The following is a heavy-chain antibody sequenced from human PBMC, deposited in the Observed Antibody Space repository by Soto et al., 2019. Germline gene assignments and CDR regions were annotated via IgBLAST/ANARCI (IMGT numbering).Heavy chain of an antibody. Sequence: GGSLRLSCAASGFTFSSYAMSWVRQAPGKGLEWVSAISGSGGSTYYADSVKGRFTISRDNSKNTLYLQMNSLRAEDTAVYYCANTGGYCSSTSCYAPREGDAFDIWGQGTMVTVSS. CDR1: GFTFSSYA. V-gene: IGHV3-23*01. J-gene: IGHJ3*02. CDR3: ANTGGYCSSTSCYAPREGDAFDI. CDR2: ISGSGGST. D-gene: IGHD2-2*01.